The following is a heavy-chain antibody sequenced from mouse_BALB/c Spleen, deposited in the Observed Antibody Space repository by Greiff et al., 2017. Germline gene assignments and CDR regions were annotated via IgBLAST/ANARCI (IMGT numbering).Heavy chain of an antibody. CDR2: ISSGSSTI. Sequence: DVKVEESGGGLVQPGGSRKLSCAASGFTFSSFGMHWVRQAPEKGLEWVAYISSGSSTIYYADTVKGRFTISRDNPKNTLFLQMTSLRSEDPAMYDCAREEGPWFADWGQGTLVTVSA. D-gene: IGHD3-3*01. V-gene: IGHV5-17*02. CDR3: AREEGPWFAD. CDR1: GFTFSSFG. J-gene: IGHJ3*01.